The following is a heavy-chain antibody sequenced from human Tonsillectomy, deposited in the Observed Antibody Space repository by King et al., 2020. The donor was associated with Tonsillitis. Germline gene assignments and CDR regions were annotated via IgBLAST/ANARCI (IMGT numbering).Heavy chain of an antibody. CDR3: ATDVESRITMSRGVADY. CDR1: GHTLTELS. V-gene: IGHV1-24*01. Sequence: QLVQSGAEVKKPGASVKVSCKVSGHTLTELSMHWVRQAPGKGLEWMGGFDREDDETIYAQQFQGRATMTEDTSTDTAYMELSSLRSEDTAVYYCATDVESRITMSRGVADYWGQGTLVTVSS. CDR2: FDREDDET. J-gene: IGHJ4*02. D-gene: IGHD3-10*01.